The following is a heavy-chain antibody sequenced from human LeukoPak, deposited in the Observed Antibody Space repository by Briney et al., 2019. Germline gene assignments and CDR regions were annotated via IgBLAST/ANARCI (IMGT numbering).Heavy chain of an antibody. D-gene: IGHD5-18*01. Sequence: SETLSLTCAVYGGSFSGYYWSWIRQPPGKGLEWIGEINHSGSTNYNPSLKSRVTISVDTSKNQFSLKLSSVTAADTAVYYCARPAHVDTAIGPFDYWGQGTLVTVSS. V-gene: IGHV4-34*01. J-gene: IGHJ4*02. CDR1: GGSFSGYY. CDR2: INHSGST. CDR3: ARPAHVDTAIGPFDY.